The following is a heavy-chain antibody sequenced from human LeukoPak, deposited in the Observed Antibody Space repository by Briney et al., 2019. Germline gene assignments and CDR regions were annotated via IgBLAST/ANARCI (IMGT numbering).Heavy chain of an antibody. CDR2: IWYDGSNK. V-gene: IGHV3-33*01. Sequence: GGSLRLSCAASGFTFSSYGMHWVRQAPGKGLEWVAVIWYDGSNKYYADSVKGRFTISRDNSKNTLYLQMNSLRAEDTAVYYCARGPVTHPEYFDYWGQGTLVTVSS. J-gene: IGHJ4*02. CDR1: GFTFSSYG. D-gene: IGHD4-11*01. CDR3: ARGPVTHPEYFDY.